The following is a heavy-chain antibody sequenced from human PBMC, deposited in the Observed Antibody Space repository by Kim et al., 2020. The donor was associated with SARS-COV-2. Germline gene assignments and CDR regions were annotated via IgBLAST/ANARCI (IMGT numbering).Heavy chain of an antibody. Sequence: GGSLRLSCVASGFMFDVFGMHWVRQAPGKGLEWVATIGHDGSFHDYGDSVKGRFTISRDNSKNALYLQVNSLRGEDTAVYYCARVLEVGRYFDYWGQGTLVTVSS. J-gene: IGHJ4*02. D-gene: IGHD1-26*01. V-gene: IGHV3-33*08. CDR2: IGHDGSFH. CDR3: ARVLEVGRYFDY. CDR1: GFMFDVFG.